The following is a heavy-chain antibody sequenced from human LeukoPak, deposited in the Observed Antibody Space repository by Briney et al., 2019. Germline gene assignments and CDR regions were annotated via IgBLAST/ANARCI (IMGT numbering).Heavy chain of an antibody. CDR3: AKAAYCTSTSCHFSGYAQRPLDS. CDR1: GFTFNMYG. J-gene: IGHJ4*02. D-gene: IGHD2-2*01. CDR2: ISNDGTTK. V-gene: IGHV3-30*18. Sequence: GGSLRLSCAASGFTFNMYGMHWVRQAPGKGLEWVAGISNDGTTKVYADSVKGRFTISRDSSKNSMYLQMNSLRAEDTAVYHCAKAAYCTSTSCHFSGYAQRPLDSWGQGTLVTVSS.